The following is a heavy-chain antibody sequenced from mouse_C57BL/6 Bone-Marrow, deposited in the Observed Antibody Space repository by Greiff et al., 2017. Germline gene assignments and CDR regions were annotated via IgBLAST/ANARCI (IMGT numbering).Heavy chain of an antibody. CDR3: ARPSDFDY. CDR2: IDPSDSYT. V-gene: IGHV1-50*01. Sequence: VQLQQPGAELVKPGASVKLSCKASGYTFTSYWMQWVKQRPGQGLEWIGEIDPSDSYTNYNQKFKGKATLTVDTSSSTAYMQLSSLTSEDSAVYYCARPSDFDYRGQGTTLTVSS. J-gene: IGHJ2*01. CDR1: GYTFTSYW.